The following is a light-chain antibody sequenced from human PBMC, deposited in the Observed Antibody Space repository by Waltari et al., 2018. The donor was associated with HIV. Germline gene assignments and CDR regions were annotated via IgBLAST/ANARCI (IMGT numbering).Light chain of an antibody. V-gene: IGKV1-17*01. J-gene: IGKJ1*01. CDR3: LQHNTFPWT. CDR1: QGIRGD. CDR2: GAS. Sequence: DIQMTQYPSSLSASVGDRVTITCRARQGIRGDLGWYQQKPGKVPKRLIYGASKVQSGVPSRFSHSGYGTEFTLTISSLHPEDFATYYCLQHNTFPWTFGQGTKVEVK.